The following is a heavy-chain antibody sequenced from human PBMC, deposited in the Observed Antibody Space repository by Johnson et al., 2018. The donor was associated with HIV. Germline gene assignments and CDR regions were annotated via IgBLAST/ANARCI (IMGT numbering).Heavy chain of an antibody. Sequence: QVQLVESGGGVVQPGRSLRLSCAASGFTFSSYGIHWVRQAPGKGLEWVAFISYDGSNTHYADSVKGRFTISRDNSKNTVYLQLNSLRVEDTAVYYCAKGISGYSDAFDIWGQGTMVTVSS. CDR1: GFTFSSYG. V-gene: IGHV3-30*18. D-gene: IGHD3-10*01. CDR2: ISYDGSNT. CDR3: AKGISGYSDAFDI. J-gene: IGHJ3*02.